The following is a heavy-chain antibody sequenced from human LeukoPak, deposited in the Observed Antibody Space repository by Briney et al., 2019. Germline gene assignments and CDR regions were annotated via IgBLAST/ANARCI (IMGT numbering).Heavy chain of an antibody. CDR3: ASQKSYGGNSGP. Sequence: SETLSLTCAVYGGSFSGYYWSWIRQPPGKGLEWIGEINHSGGTNYNPSLKSRVTISVDTSKNQFSLKLSSVTAADTAVYYCASQKSYGGNSGPWGQGTLVTVSS. J-gene: IGHJ5*02. CDR2: INHSGGT. D-gene: IGHD4-23*01. CDR1: GGSFSGYY. V-gene: IGHV4-34*01.